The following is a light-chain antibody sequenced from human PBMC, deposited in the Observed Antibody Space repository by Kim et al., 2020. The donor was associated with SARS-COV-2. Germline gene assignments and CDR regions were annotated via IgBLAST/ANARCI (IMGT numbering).Light chain of an antibody. CDR3: LQAYNYPYT. CDR2: AAS. Sequence: ASVGYRVVLSCQAGHGIRNDAAWFQQKPGRAPKLLIYAASTRHSGVPSRFSGSASGTEFNLTINSLQADDIATYYCLQAYNYPYTFGQGTKLEI. J-gene: IGKJ2*01. CDR1: HGIRND. V-gene: IGKV1-6*01.